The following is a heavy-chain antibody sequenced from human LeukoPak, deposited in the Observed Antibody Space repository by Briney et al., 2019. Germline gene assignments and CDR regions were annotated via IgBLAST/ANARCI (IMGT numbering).Heavy chain of an antibody. Sequence: SETLSLTCAVYGGSFSGYYWSWIRQPPGKGLEWVGEINHSGSTNYNPSLKSRVTISVDTSKNQFSLKLSSVTAADTAVYYCARGIIVGATGGGYWGQGALLTVSS. CDR1: GGSFSGYY. V-gene: IGHV4-34*01. D-gene: IGHD1-26*01. CDR2: INHSGST. CDR3: ARGIIVGATGGGY. J-gene: IGHJ4*02.